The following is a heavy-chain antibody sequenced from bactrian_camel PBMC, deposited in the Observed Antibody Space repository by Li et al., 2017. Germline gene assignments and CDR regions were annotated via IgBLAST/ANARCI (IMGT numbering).Heavy chain of an antibody. J-gene: IGHJ4*01. V-gene: IGHV3S1*01. CDR1: GFTFSSVG. CDR3: AKDRDQPTSGTNGAGAYTG. CDR2: VNGGGSRT. D-gene: IGHD2*01. Sequence: QLVESGGGLVQPGGSLRLSCAASGFTFSSVGMHWVRQAPGKGLEWVAAVNGGGSRTYYADFVKGRFIISRDNAKNTLYLQLNSQKTEDTAMYYCAKDRDQPTSGTNGAGAYTGWGQGTQVTVS.